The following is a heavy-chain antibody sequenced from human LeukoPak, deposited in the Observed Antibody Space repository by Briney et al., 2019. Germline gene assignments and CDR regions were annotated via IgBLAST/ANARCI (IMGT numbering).Heavy chain of an antibody. CDR1: GGSMKNYY. CDR3: ARHAPGYYDN. Sequence: KPSETLSLTCTVSGGSMKNYYWSWIRQPPGKGLEWIGYIYYSGSTSYNPSLTSRVTISVDTSKNQFSLKLSSVTDADTAVYYCARHAPGYYDNWGQGTLVTVFS. CDR2: IYYSGST. V-gene: IGHV4-59*08. J-gene: IGHJ4*02.